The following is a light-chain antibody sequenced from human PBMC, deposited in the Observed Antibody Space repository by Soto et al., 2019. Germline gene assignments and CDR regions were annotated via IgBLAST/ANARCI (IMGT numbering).Light chain of an antibody. V-gene: IGLV4-69*01. CDR2: VNSDGSH. J-gene: IGLJ2*01. CDR3: QTWGTGIPV. CDR1: SGHSSYA. Sequence: QAVLTQSPSASASLGASVKLTCTLSSGHSSYAIAWHQQQPEKGPRYLMKVNSDGSHSKGDGIPDRFSGSSSGAERYLTISSLQSEDEADYYCQTWGTGIPVFGGGTKLTVL.